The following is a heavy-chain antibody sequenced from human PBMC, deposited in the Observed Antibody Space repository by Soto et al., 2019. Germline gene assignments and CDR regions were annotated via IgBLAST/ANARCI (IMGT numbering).Heavy chain of an antibody. J-gene: IGHJ5*02. V-gene: IGHV4-30-2*01. CDR1: GGSISSGGYS. Sequence: SETLSLTCAVSGGSISSGGYSWSWIRQPPGKGLEWIGYIYHSGSTYYNPSLKSRVTISVDRSKNQFSLKLSSVTAADTAVYYCAWLYSSSVGILVDWFGPRGKRNLVTVSS. D-gene: IGHD6-6*01. CDR2: IYHSGST. CDR3: AWLYSSSVGILVDWFGP.